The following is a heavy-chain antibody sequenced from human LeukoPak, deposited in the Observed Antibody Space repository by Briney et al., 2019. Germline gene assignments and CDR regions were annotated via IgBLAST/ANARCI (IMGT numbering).Heavy chain of an antibody. CDR1: GFTVSSNY. CDR2: IYAGGST. V-gene: IGHV3-53*01. CDR3: ASQRELRY. D-gene: IGHD1-26*01. Sequence: GGSLRLSCAASGFTVSSNYMNWVRQAPGRGLEWVSIIYAGGSTYYADSVKGRFTISRDNSKNTLYLEINSLRAEDRAVYYCASQRELRYWGQGTMVTVSS. J-gene: IGHJ4*02.